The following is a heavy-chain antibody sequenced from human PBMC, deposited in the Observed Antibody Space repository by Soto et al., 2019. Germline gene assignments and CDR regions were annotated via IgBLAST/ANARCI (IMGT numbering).Heavy chain of an antibody. V-gene: IGHV4-39*01. CDR3: ASIYDSSGYYYGNNWFDP. J-gene: IGHJ5*02. Sequence: SETLSLTCTVSGGSISSSSYYWGWIRQPPGKGLEWIGSIYYSGSTYYNPSLKSRVTISVDTSKNQFSLKLSSVTAADTAVYYCASIYDSSGYYYGNNWFDPWGQGTLVTVSS. CDR2: IYYSGST. CDR1: GGSISSSSYY. D-gene: IGHD3-22*01.